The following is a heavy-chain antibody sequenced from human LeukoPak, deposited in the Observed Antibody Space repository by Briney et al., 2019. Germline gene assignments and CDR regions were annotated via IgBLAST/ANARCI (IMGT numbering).Heavy chain of an antibody. V-gene: IGHV1-2*02. J-gene: IGHJ5*02. CDR1: GYTFTSYY. CDR2: INPNSGGT. Sequence: ASVKVSCKASGYTFTSYYMRWVRQAPGQGLEWMGWINPNSGGTNYAQKFQGRVTMTRDTSISTAYMELSRLRSDDTAVYYCASVSSYYYGSGSYAWFDPWGQGTLVTVSS. D-gene: IGHD3-10*01. CDR3: ASVSSYYYGSGSYAWFDP.